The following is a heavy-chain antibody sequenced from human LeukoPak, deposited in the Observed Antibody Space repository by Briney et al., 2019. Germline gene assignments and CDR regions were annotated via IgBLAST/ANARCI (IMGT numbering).Heavy chain of an antibody. D-gene: IGHD2-2*01. V-gene: IGHV4-39*07. CDR3: ASNIVVEDAFDI. CDR2: IYYSGST. J-gene: IGHJ3*02. CDR1: GGSISSSSYY. Sequence: SETLSLTCTVSGGSISSSSYYWGWIRQPPGKGLEWIGSIYYSGSTFYNPSLKSRVSISFDTSKNQFSLKLSSVTAADTAVYYCASNIVVEDAFDIWGQGTMVTVSS.